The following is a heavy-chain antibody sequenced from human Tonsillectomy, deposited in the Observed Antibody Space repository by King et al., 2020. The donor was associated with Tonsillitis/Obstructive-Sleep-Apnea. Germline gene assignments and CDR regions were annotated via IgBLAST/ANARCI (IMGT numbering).Heavy chain of an antibody. CDR1: GGSISSYY. J-gene: IGHJ4*02. V-gene: IGHV4-59*01. CDR3: ATLYDGDYEPFDY. D-gene: IGHD4-17*01. Sequence: QLQESGPGLVKPSETLSLTCTVSGGSISSYYWSWIRQPPGKGLEWIGYIYYSGSTNYNPSLKSRVTISVDTSKNQFSLKLSSVTAADTAVYYCATLYDGDYEPFDYWGQGTLVTVSS. CDR2: IYYSGST.